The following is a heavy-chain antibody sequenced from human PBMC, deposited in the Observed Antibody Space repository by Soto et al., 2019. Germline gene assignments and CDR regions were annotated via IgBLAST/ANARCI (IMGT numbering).Heavy chain of an antibody. V-gene: IGHV3-15*01. Sequence: PGGSLILSCAASGFTFTNAWMTWVRQGPGKGLEWVGRIKSKSDGGTIDYAAPVKGRFTISRDDSKNTLYLQMNSLKTEDTAVYYCTTGPNLRPLAAFDIWGQGTVVTVSS. J-gene: IGHJ3*02. CDR3: TTGPNLRPLAAFDI. CDR2: IKSKSDGGTI. CDR1: GFTFTNAW.